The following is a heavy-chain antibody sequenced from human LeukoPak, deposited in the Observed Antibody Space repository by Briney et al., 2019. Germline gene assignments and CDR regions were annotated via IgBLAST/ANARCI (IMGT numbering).Heavy chain of an antibody. J-gene: IGHJ5*02. D-gene: IGHD6-13*01. CDR1: GFTFSRFW. CDR3: ATAPAAADSS. Sequence: GGPLRLSCVASGFTFSRFWMTWVRQAPGEGLEWVANINPDGGKKTYVDSVKSRFTISRDNAKNSLYLQMSSLRAEDTAVYYCATAPAAADSSWGQGTLVAVSS. V-gene: IGHV3-7*01. CDR2: INPDGGKK.